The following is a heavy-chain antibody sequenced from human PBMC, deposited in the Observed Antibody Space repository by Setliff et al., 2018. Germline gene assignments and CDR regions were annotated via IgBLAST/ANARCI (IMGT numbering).Heavy chain of an antibody. J-gene: IGHJ4*02. CDR3: ATFGPCKGVSGTCPPRDS. D-gene: IGHD6-19*01. CDR2: VHYSGTT. Sequence: SETLSLTCTVSDGSLSTYYWSWIRQPSGKGLEWIGSVHYSGTTYYNPSLKSRLTMSVDTSKNHFSLRVSSVTAADTAVYFCATFGPCKGVSGTCPPRDSWGQGTLVTVSS. CDR1: DGSLSTYY. V-gene: IGHV4-59*04.